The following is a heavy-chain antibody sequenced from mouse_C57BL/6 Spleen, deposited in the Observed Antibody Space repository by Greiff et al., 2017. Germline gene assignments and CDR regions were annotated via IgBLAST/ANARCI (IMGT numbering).Heavy chain of an antibody. CDR3: ARTLYYGNAMDY. D-gene: IGHD1-1*01. J-gene: IGHJ4*01. V-gene: IGHV3-6*01. Sequence: VQLKESGPGLVKPSQSLSLTCSVTGYSITSGYYWNWIRQFPGNKLEWMGYISYDGSNNSNPSLKNRISITRDTSKNQFFLKLNSVTTEDTATYYCARTLYYGNAMDYWGQGTSVTVSS. CDR2: ISYDGSN. CDR1: GYSITSGYY.